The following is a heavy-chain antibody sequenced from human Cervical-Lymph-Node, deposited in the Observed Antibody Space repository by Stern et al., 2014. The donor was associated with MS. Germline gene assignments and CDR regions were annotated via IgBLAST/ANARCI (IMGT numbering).Heavy chain of an antibody. CDR1: GFTFSVSA. D-gene: IGHD2-21*02. V-gene: IGHV3-73*01. J-gene: IGHJ5*02. CDR2: IRSKVNAYAT. Sequence: EVQLVESGGGLVQPGGSLKLSCAASGFTFSVSAIHWVRQASGKGMAGVGRIRSKVNAYATAYAASVKGRFTISRDDSRNTAYLQMNSLKTEDTAIYFCTKPTVAGGFDPWGRGTLVTVSS. CDR3: TKPTVAGGFDP.